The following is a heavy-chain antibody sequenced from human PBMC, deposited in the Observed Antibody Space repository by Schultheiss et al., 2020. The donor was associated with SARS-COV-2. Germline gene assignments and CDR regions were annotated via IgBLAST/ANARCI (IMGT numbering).Heavy chain of an antibody. Sequence: GGSLRLSCAASGFTFSSYAMHWVRQAPGKGLEWVSYISSSGSTIYYADSVKGRFTISRDNAKNSLYLQMNSLRAEDTAVYYCARASRTYYDFWSGYYPYYYYYMDVWGKGTTVTVSS. D-gene: IGHD3-3*01. CDR2: ISSSGSTI. J-gene: IGHJ6*03. CDR1: GFTFSSYA. V-gene: IGHV3-48*03. CDR3: ARASRTYYDFWSGYYPYYYYYMDV.